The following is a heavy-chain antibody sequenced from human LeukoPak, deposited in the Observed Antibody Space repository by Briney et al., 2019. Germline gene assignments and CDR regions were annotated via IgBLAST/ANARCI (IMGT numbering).Heavy chain of an antibody. J-gene: IGHJ4*02. Sequence: SQTLSLTCTVSGGSISSGGYYWSWIRQPPGKGLEWIGYIYHSGSTYYNPSLKSRVTISVDTSKNQFSLKLSSVTAADTAVYYCARGGIAARPYFDYWGQGTLVTVSP. CDR2: IYHSGST. D-gene: IGHD6-6*01. V-gene: IGHV4-30-2*01. CDR3: ARGGIAARPYFDY. CDR1: GGSISSGGYY.